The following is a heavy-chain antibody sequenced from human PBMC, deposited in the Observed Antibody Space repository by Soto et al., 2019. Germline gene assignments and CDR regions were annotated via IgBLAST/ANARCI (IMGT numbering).Heavy chain of an antibody. J-gene: IGHJ3*01. CDR2: IYSGGST. V-gene: IGHV3-53*01. CDR3: ATRPLLPGAP. Sequence: EVPLVESGGGLIQPGGSLRLSCAASGFTFSSNDMNWVRQATGKGLEWVSLIYSGGSTYYADSVKGRFTISRDNSKNTWYLQMSSLRAEDTAGYYCATRPLLPGAPWGQGTMVTVSS. CDR1: GFTFSSND. D-gene: IGHD3-22*01.